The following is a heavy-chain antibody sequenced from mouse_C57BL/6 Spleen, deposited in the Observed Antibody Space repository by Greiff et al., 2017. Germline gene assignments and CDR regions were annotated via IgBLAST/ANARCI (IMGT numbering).Heavy chain of an antibody. J-gene: IGHJ1*01. V-gene: IGHV1-74*01. CDR1: GYTFTSYW. D-gene: IGHD1-1*01. CDR2: IHPSDSDT. CDR3: ASATVVARWCFDV. Sequence: VQLQQSGAELVKPGASVKVSCKASGYTFTSYWMHWVKQRPGQGLEWIGRIHPSDSDTNYNQKFKGKATLTVDKSSSTAYMQLSSLTSEDSAVYYSASATVVARWCFDVWGAGTTVAVSS.